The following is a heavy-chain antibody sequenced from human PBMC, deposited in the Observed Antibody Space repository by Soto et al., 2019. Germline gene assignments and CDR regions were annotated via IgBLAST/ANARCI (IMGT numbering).Heavy chain of an antibody. D-gene: IGHD3-10*01. CDR2: IYPGDSDV. Sequence: EVQLVQSGAEVKKPGQSLKISCKASAYSFSGSWINWVREMPDKGLEWMGTIYPGDSDVRYSPSFQGQVTISVDKSISIVYLQWSSLKASDTAIYYCARTDYDSGTFDSWGQGTLVTVSS. J-gene: IGHJ4*02. CDR3: ARTDYDSGTFDS. CDR1: AYSFSGSW. V-gene: IGHV5-51*03.